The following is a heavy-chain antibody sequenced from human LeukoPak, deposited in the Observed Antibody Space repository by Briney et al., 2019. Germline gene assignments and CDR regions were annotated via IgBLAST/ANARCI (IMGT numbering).Heavy chain of an antibody. CDR1: GGSFSDYY. CDR2: INPRGST. CDR3: ARVGYRYVINDWSRTGLGAYPTKYYYHMDV. J-gene: IGHJ6*03. D-gene: IGHD5-18*01. V-gene: IGHV4-34*01. Sequence: SETLSLTCAVYGGSFSDYYWSWIRQPPGKGLEWIGEINPRGSTNYSPSLRSRVTISVDTSKKQFSLKLSSVAAADTAVYFCARVGYRYVINDWSRTGLGAYPTKYYYHMDVWDKGTTVTVSS.